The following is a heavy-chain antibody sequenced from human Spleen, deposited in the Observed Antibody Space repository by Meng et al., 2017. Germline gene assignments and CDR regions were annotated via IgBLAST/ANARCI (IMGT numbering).Heavy chain of an antibody. CDR3: GRVSSGDSNYVDY. CDR1: GYTFTTHF. V-gene: IGHV1-46*03. D-gene: IGHD4-11*01. Sequence: QVQLVQSGAEVKKPGAPVKVSCKASGYTFTTHFMHWVRQAPGQGLEWMGTINPSGGSTTYAQKFQGRVTMTRDTSTSTVYMEQSRLTPEDSAVYYCGRVSSGDSNYVDYWGQGTLVTVSS. J-gene: IGHJ4*02. CDR2: INPSGGST.